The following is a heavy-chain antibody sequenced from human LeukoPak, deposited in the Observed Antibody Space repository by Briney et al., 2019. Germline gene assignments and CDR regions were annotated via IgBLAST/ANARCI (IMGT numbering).Heavy chain of an antibody. J-gene: IGHJ4*02. CDR2: IWYDGSNK. Sequence: GGSLRLSCAASGFTFSSYGMHWVRQAPGKGLEWVAVIWYDGSNKYYADSVKGRFTISRDNSKNTLYLQMNSLRAEDTAVYYCARGEYYHESSGYPNYWGQGTLVTVSS. CDR1: GFTFSSYG. V-gene: IGHV3-33*01. D-gene: IGHD3-22*01. CDR3: ARGEYYHESSGYPNY.